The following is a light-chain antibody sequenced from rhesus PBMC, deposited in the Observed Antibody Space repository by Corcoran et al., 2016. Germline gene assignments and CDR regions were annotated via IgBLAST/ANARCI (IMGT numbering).Light chain of an antibody. CDR3: EQTLQTPFT. CDR2: EVS. V-gene: IGKV2-78*01. J-gene: IGKJ3*01. CDR1: QSLLHSNGYTY. Sequence: DIVMTQTPLSLSVTPGEPASISCRSSQSLLHSNGYTYLHWYLQKPGQSPQPLIYEVSNRASGVPARFSGRGSGTDFTLKISRVEAEDVGVYYCEQTLQTPFTFGPGTKLDIK.